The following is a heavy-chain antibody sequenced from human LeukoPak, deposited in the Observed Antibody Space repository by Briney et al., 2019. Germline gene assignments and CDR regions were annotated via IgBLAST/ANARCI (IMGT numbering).Heavy chain of an antibody. CDR2: INPNSGGT. CDR3: ARGFNTARRYYYGMDV. Sequence: ASVKVSCKASGYTFTGYYMHWVRQAPGQGLEWMGWINPNSGGTNYAQKFQGRVTMTRDTSISTAYMELSRLRSDDTAVYYCARGFNTARRYYYGMDVWGQGTTVTVSS. V-gene: IGHV1-2*02. J-gene: IGHJ6*02. D-gene: IGHD5-18*01. CDR1: GYTFTGYY.